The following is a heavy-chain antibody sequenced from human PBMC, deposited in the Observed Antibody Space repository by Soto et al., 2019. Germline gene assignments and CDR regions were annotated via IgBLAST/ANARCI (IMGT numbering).Heavy chain of an antibody. CDR1: GGSISSYY. D-gene: IGHD4-17*01. CDR3: ARHYGDYSTYWYFDL. Sequence: QVQLQESGPGLEKPSETLSLTCTVSGGSISSYYWSWIRQPPGKGLEWIGYIYYSGSTNYNPSLKSRVTISVDTSKNQFSLKLSSVTAADTAVYYCARHYGDYSTYWYFDLWGRGTLVTVSS. CDR2: IYYSGST. V-gene: IGHV4-59*08. J-gene: IGHJ2*01.